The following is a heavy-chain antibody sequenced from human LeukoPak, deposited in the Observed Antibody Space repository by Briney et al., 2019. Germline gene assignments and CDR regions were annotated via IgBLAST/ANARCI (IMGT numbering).Heavy chain of an antibody. CDR1: GGSFSGYY. J-gene: IGHJ4*02. D-gene: IGHD6-19*01. CDR2: INHSGST. V-gene: IGHV4-34*01. CDR3: ARYSMAGNNYFDY. Sequence: PSETLSLICAVYGGSFSGYYWSWIRQPPGKGLEWIGEINHSGSTNYNQSLKSRVTISVDTSKNQFSLKLSSVTAADTAVYYCARYSMAGNNYFDYWGQGTLVTVSS.